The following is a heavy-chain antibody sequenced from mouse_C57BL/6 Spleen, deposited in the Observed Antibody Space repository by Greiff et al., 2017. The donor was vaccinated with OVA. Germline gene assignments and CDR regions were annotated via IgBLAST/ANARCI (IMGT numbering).Heavy chain of an antibody. D-gene: IGHD1-1*01. CDR3: AKGDYYGSPDWFAY. V-gene: IGHV2-5*01. J-gene: IGHJ3*01. CDR1: GFSLTSYG. Sequence: VQVVESGPGLVQPSQSLSITCTVSGFSLTSYGVHWVRQSPGKGLEWLGVIWRGGSTDYNAAFMSRLSITKDNSKSQVFFKMNSLQADDTAIYYCAKGDYYGSPDWFAYWGQGTLVTVSA. CDR2: IWRGGST.